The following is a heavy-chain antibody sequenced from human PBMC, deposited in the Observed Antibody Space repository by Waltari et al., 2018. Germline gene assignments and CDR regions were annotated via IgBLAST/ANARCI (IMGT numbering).Heavy chain of an antibody. Sequence: EVLLGQSGAEVRKPGASRTTSCRGSDFALADYWIGWVRRMPGKGLEWMGNIFPGDSDTRYSPSFEGQVTISVDKSISTAYLQWKSLKSSDTAMYFCVRLPTGGGWFVYWGQGTLVTVSS. CDR3: VRLPTGGGWFVY. J-gene: IGHJ4*02. CDR2: IFPGDSDT. V-gene: IGHV5-51*01. CDR1: DFALADYW. D-gene: IGHD2-15*01.